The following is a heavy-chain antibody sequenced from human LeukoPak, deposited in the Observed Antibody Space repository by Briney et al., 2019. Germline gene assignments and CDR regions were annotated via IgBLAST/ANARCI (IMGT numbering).Heavy chain of an antibody. V-gene: IGHV4-59*01. CDR3: AGYSSCWYVDY. Sequence: PSETLSLTCTVSGGSISTYYWSWIRQPPGKGLEWIGYIYFSGSTDYNPSLKSRVTISVDTSNNQFSLKLSSVTAADTAVYYCAGYSSCWYVDYWGQGTLVTVSS. CDR2: IYFSGST. J-gene: IGHJ4*02. D-gene: IGHD6-19*01. CDR1: GGSISTYY.